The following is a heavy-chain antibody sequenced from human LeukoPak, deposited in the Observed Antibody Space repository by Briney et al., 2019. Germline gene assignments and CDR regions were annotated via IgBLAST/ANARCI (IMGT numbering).Heavy chain of an antibody. CDR1: GGSISSYY. J-gene: IGHJ5*02. V-gene: IGHV4-59*01. CDR3: ASLRGYNWFDP. CDR2: IYYSGST. D-gene: IGHD3-10*01. Sequence: SETLSLTCTVSGGSISSYYWSWIRQPPGKGLEWIGYIYYSGSTKYNPSLNSRVTISVDTSKNQFSLKLSSVTAADTAVYYCASLRGYNWFDPWGQGTLVTVSP.